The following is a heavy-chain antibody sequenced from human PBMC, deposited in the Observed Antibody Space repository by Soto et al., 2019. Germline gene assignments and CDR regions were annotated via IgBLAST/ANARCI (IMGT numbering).Heavy chain of an antibody. V-gene: IGHV3-48*03. D-gene: IGHD3-10*01. CDR1: GFSSSRYE. Sequence: PGGSLRLSCVASGFSSSRYELNWVRQAPGKGLERVAYISTSGNIIHYADSVRGRFTISRDSAKNSLYLQMNSLRAEDTAVYYCARDLTNXGRTWLGSDNYYYGMDVWGPGTTVTVSS. CDR2: ISTSGNII. J-gene: IGHJ6*02. CDR3: ARDLTNXGRTWLGSDNYYYGMDV.